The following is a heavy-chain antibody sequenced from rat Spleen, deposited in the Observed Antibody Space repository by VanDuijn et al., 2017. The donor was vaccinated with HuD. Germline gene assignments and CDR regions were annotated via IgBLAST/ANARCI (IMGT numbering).Heavy chain of an antibody. J-gene: IGHJ4*01. CDR1: GYTFTSYF. CDR2: INTGSGGT. V-gene: IGHV1-43*01. CDR3: GRDFGYNLYVMDA. Sequence: QVQLQQSGAELAKPGSSVKISCKASGYTFTSYFITWIKQTTGQGLEYIGYINTGSGGTTYNEKFKGKATLTVDRSSSTAFMQLSSLTPDDSAVYYCGRDFGYNLYVMDAWGQGASVTVSS. D-gene: IGHD1-9*01.